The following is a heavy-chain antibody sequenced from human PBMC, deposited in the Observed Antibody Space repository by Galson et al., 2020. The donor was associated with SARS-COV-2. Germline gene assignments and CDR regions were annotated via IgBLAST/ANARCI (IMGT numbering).Heavy chain of an antibody. Sequence: GESLKISCAASAFTFTKYWMHWVRQAPGKGLVWVARMNMDGSSTNYADSVKGRFTISRDNAKNTLFLQMNSLRAEDTAVYYCVRQEYSTKPTQDAFDIWGQGAMVTVSS. CDR1: AFTFTKYW. D-gene: IGHD6-6*01. CDR3: VRQEYSTKPTQDAFDI. J-gene: IGHJ3*02. CDR2: MNMDGSST. V-gene: IGHV3-74*01.